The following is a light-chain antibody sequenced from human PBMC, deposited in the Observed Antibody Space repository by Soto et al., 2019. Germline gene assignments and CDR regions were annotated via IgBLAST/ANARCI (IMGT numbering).Light chain of an antibody. V-gene: IGKV3-11*01. Sequence: EVVLTQSPATLSLSPGERATLSCRASQTISSSLAWYQQKPGQAPRLLTSDASKRAAGIPASFTGSGSGTDFTLTISSLEREDFAVYYCQQSSGWPRTLAQGTKV. J-gene: IGKJ1*01. CDR1: QTISSS. CDR3: QQSSGWPRT. CDR2: DAS.